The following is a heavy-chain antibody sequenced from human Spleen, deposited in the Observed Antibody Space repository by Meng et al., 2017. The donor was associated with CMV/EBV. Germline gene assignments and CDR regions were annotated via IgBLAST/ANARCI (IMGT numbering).Heavy chain of an antibody. CDR2: IYHSGST. CDR3: ASSAARPGYKFDP. CDR1: GYSISSGYY. Sequence: ESLKISCTVSGYSISSGYYWGWIRQPPGKGLEWIGSIYHSGSTYYNPSLKSRVTISVDTSKNQFSLKLSSVTAADTAVYYCASSAARPGYKFDPWGQGTLVTVSS. J-gene: IGHJ5*02. V-gene: IGHV4-38-2*02. D-gene: IGHD6-6*01.